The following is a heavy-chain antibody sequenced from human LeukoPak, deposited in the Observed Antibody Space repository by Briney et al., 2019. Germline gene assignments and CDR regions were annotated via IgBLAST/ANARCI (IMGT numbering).Heavy chain of an antibody. CDR2: VTTSSIYI. D-gene: IGHD3-9*01. V-gene: IGHV3-21*01. J-gene: IGHJ5*02. CDR3: ARALTIYDILTGYSRWFDP. Sequence: GGSLRLSCAGAGFTFSSYTMNWVRQAPGKGLEWVSSVTTSSIYIYYADSVKGRFTVSRDNARNSLYLQMNSLRAEDTAVYYCARALTIYDILTGYSRWFDPWGQGTLVTVSS. CDR1: GFTFSSYT.